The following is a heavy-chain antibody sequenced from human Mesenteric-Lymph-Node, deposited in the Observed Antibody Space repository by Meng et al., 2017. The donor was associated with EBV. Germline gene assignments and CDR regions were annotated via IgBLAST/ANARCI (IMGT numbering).Heavy chain of an antibody. CDR3: ARGPQQWLADY. CDR2: ISAYNGNT. D-gene: IGHD6-19*01. Sequence: QVELVEYGAEVKKRGSSVKVSCKASGYTFTSYGCSWVRQAPGQGLEWMGWISAYNGNTDYAQKFQDRVTLTTDTSTSTAYMELRSLGSDDTAVYYCARGPQQWLADYWGQGTLVTVSS. J-gene: IGHJ4*02. V-gene: IGHV1-18*01. CDR1: GYTFTSYG.